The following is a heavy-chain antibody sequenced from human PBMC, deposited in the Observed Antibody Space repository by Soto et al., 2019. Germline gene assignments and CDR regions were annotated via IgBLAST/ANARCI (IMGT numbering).Heavy chain of an antibody. J-gene: IGHJ6*02. CDR1: GFTFSSYA. V-gene: IGHV3-23*01. D-gene: IGHD4-17*01. Sequence: GGSLRLSCAASGFTFSSYAMSWVRQAPGKGLEWVSAISGSGGSTYYADSVKGRFTISRDNSKNTLYLQMNSLRAEDTAVYYCAKWVAAVTTFGDYGMDVWGQGTTVTVSS. CDR2: ISGSGGST. CDR3: AKWVAAVTTFGDYGMDV.